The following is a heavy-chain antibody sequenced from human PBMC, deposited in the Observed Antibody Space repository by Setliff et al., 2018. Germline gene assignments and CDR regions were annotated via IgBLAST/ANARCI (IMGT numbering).Heavy chain of an antibody. J-gene: IGHJ6*02. CDR2: IIPIFGTT. V-gene: IGHV1-69*13. Sequence: SVKVSCKASGGSFSTYAISWARQAPGQGLEWMGVIIPIFGTTNNTQKFQGRVTITADESTSTAYMELSSLRSEDTAVYYCARANYYDSSGHSVYGMDVWGQGTTVTVSS. CDR1: GGSFSTYA. D-gene: IGHD3-22*01. CDR3: ARANYYDSSGHSVYGMDV.